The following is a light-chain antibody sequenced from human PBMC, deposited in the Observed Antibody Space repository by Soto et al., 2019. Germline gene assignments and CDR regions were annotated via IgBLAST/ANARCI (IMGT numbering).Light chain of an antibody. V-gene: IGKV2-28*01. Sequence: EIVMTQSPLSLPVTPGERASISCRSSQSLLHTNGYNYLDWYLQKPGQSPQLLIYLGSNRASGVPDRFSGSGSGTDFTLKISRVEAEDVGVYFCMQALQTPWTFGQGTKVDIK. CDR3: MQALQTPWT. CDR2: LGS. CDR1: QSLLHTNGYNY. J-gene: IGKJ1*01.